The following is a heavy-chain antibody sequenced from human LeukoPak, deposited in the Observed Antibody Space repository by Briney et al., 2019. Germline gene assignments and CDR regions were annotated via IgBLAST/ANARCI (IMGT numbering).Heavy chain of an antibody. J-gene: IGHJ4*02. D-gene: IGHD2-21*02. CDR3: ARTYCGGDCYYSYFDY. V-gene: IGHV5-51*04. CDR1: GYSFTTYW. CDR2: IYPGDSDT. Sequence: GESLKISCKGSGYSFTTYWIGWVRQMPGKGLEWMGIIYPGDSDTRYSPSFQGQVTISADKPISTAYLQWSSLKASDTAMYYCARTYCGGDCYYSYFDYWGQGTLVTVSS.